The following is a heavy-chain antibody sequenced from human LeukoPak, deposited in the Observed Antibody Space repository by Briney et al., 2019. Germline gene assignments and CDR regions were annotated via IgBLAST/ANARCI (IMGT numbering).Heavy chain of an antibody. CDR3: ARDNSVEDTAWWFDP. Sequence: GASVKLSCKPSGYTFTSYYVHWVRQAPGQGLEWMGIINPSGGSTSYAQKFQGRVTMTRDMSTSTVYMELSSLRSEDTAVYYCARDNSVEDTAWWFDPWGQGTLVTVSS. D-gene: IGHD4-23*01. V-gene: IGHV1-46*01. CDR2: INPSGGST. J-gene: IGHJ5*02. CDR1: GYTFTSYY.